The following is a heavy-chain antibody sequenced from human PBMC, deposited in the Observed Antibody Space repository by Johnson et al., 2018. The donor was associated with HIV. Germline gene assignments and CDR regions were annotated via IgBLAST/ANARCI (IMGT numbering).Heavy chain of an antibody. CDR1: GFTFSTYG. Sequence: QVQLVESGGGLVQPGRSMRLSCAGSGFTFSTYGMHWVRQAPGKGLEWVAFIAHDESITHYADSVKGRFTISRDTSKNTLYLQMNSLRPEDTAVYYCASDGWELLGVAAFDVWGQGTMVTVSS. J-gene: IGHJ3*01. V-gene: IGHV3-30*03. CDR2: IAHDESIT. D-gene: IGHD1-26*01. CDR3: ASDGWELLGVAAFDV.